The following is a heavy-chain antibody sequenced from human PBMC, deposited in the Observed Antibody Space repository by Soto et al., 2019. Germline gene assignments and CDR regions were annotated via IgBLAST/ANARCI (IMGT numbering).Heavy chain of an antibody. CDR1: GGTFSSYA. Sequence: SVKVSCKASGGTFSSYAISWVRQAPGQGLEWMGGIIPIFGTANYAQKFQGRVTITADESTSTAYMELSSLRSEDTAVYYCARDASYYYDSSGYYDPVWPAYWGQGTLVTVSS. J-gene: IGHJ4*02. CDR3: ARDASYYYDSSGYYDPVWPAY. CDR2: IIPIFGTA. V-gene: IGHV1-69*13. D-gene: IGHD3-22*01.